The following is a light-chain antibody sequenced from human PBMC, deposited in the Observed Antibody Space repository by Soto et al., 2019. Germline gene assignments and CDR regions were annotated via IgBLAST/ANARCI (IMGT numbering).Light chain of an antibody. CDR2: WAS. J-gene: IGKJ1*01. V-gene: IGKV4-1*01. Sequence: DIVMTQSPDSLAVSLGERATINCKSSQSLFYSSNNKDFLAWFQQKPGQPPKLLIYWASTRGSGVPDRFSGSGSGTDFTLTISSLQAEDVAVYFCQQYYSTPWAFGQGTRVEI. CDR3: QQYYSTPWA. CDR1: QSLFYSSNNKDF.